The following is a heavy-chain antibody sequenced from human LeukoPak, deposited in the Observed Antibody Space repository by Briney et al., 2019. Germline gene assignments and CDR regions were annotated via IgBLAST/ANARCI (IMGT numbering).Heavy chain of an antibody. J-gene: IGHJ4*02. CDR2: ISYDGSNK. CDR3: AKDETRTPYYY. Sequence: GGSLRLSCAASGFTFSSYGMHWVRQAPGKGLEWVAVISYDGSNKYYADSVKGRFTISRDNSKNTLYLQMNSLRAEDTAVYYCAKDETRTPYYYWGQGTLVTVSS. D-gene: IGHD3-10*01. CDR1: GFTFSSYG. V-gene: IGHV3-30*18.